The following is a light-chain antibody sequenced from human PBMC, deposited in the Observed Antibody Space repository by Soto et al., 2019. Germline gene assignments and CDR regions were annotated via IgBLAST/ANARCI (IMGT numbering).Light chain of an antibody. CDR1: SSDVGGYND. J-gene: IGLJ1*01. V-gene: IGLV2-8*01. CDR3: SSYAASNHCV. Sequence: QSALTQPPSASGSPGQSVTISCTGTSSDVGGYNDVSWYQQHPGKAPKLIIYEVSKGPSGVPDRFSGSKSGNTPSLTVSGLQAEDEADYYCSSYAASNHCVFRPGTKLTVL. CDR2: EVS.